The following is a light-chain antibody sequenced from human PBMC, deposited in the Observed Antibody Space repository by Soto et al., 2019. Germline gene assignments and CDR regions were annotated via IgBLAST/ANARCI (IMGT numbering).Light chain of an antibody. J-gene: IGKJ4*01. V-gene: IGKV3-15*01. CDR3: QQYNNLPS. CDR2: GAS. CDR1: QSVSSN. Sequence: EIVMTQSPATLSVSPGERATLSCRASQSVSSNLAWYQQKPGQAPRLLIYGASTRATGIPARFSGSGSGTAFTLTISSLQSEDFAVYYCQQYNNLPSFGGGTKVEIK.